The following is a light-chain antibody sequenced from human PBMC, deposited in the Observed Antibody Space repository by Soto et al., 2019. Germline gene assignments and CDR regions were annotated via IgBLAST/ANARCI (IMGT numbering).Light chain of an antibody. V-gene: IGLV3-21*04. J-gene: IGLJ2*01. Sequence: SYELTQPPSVSVAPGKTATITCGENNIERKSVHWYQHKSGQAPVTVIYYDRGRPSGIPERFSGSKSGNTATLTISRVEAGDEADYYCQVWDSNSDHPVFGGGTKLTVL. CDR2: YDR. CDR3: QVWDSNSDHPV. CDR1: NIERKS.